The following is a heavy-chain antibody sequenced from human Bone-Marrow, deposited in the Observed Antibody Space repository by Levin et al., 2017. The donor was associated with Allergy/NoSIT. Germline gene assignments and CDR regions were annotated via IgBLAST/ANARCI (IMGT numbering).Heavy chain of an antibody. Sequence: SVKVSCKPSGGTFNNYVIQWVRQAPGQGLEWMGSIIPNFGSPNYAQKFQGRVTITADASTTTVYMELSRLRSDDTARYYCARPPRGAGWNGVNVWGQGTTVIVSS. V-gene: IGHV1-69*13. D-gene: IGHD2-15*01. CDR3: ARPPRGAGWNGVNV. CDR1: GGTFNNYV. CDR2: IIPNFGSP. J-gene: IGHJ6*02.